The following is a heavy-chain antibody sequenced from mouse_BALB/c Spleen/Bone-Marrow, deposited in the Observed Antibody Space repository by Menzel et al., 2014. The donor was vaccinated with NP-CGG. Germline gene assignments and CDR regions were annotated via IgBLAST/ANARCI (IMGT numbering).Heavy chain of an antibody. CDR2: IHYSGST. J-gene: IGHJ4*01. Sequence: EVKLQESGPDLVKPSQSLSLTCTVTGYSITSGYSWHWIRQFPGNKQEWMGYIHYSGSTNYNPSLKSRISITRDTSKNQFFLQLNPVTTEDTATYYCARGGGNPYAMDYWGQATSVAVSS. CDR3: ARGGGNPYAMDY. V-gene: IGHV3-1*02. D-gene: IGHD1-1*02. CDR1: GYSITSGYS.